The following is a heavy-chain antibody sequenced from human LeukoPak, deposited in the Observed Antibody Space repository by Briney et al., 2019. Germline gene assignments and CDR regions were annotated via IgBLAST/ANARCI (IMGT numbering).Heavy chain of an antibody. CDR1: GFTFSGYG. CDR3: ARARSGFGEYYYMDV. D-gene: IGHD3-10*01. V-gene: IGHV3-7*03. J-gene: IGHJ6*03. Sequence: PGGSLRLSCVASGFTFSGYGMHWVRQAPGKGLEWVANIKQDGSETYYVDSVKGRFTISRDNAKNSLYLQMNSLSAEDTAVYYCARARSGFGEYYYMDVWGKGTTVTISS. CDR2: IKQDGSET.